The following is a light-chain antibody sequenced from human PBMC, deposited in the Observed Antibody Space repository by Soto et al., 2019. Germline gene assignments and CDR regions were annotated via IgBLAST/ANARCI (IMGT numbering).Light chain of an antibody. V-gene: IGLV1-44*01. CDR1: SSNIGSNT. Sequence: QSVLTQSPSASGSSGQKVSISCSGSSSNIGSNTVNWYQLVPGTAPKLLIYSNDQRPSAVPGRFSGSKSGTSASLTISGLQSEDEADYSCATWDDSLNNVIFGGGTKLTVL. CDR2: SND. J-gene: IGLJ2*01. CDR3: ATWDDSLNNVI.